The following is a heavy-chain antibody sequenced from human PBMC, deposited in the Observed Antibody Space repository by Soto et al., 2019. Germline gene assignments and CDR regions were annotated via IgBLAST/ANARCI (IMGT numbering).Heavy chain of an antibody. CDR2: IKTKADAGTT. J-gene: IGHJ5*02. V-gene: IGHV3-15*01. Sequence: VQVVESGGGVVQPGRSLRLSCAASGFTFRTYAMHWVRQAPGKGLEWVGRIKTKADAGTTDYAAPVKGRFTISRDDSKNTLYLQMNSLKNEDTALYFCTTDGATIFFDPRGQGTLVTVSS. CDR1: GFTFRTYA. CDR3: TTDGATIFFDP. D-gene: IGHD3-10*02.